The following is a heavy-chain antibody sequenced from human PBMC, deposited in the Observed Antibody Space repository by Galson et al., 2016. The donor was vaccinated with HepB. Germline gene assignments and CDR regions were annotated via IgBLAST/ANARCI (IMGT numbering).Heavy chain of an antibody. CDR2: IYTNGGP. D-gene: IGHD2-21*02. J-gene: IGHJ4*02. V-gene: IGHV4-61*02. CDR1: GVSISSVSYY. Sequence: TLSLTCTDSGVSISSVSYYWGWIRQPAGKGLEWIGRIYTNGGPNYNPSLKSRVTISIDSSENQFFLNLTSVTAADTAVYYCARTTISAHPYFDYWGQGTLVSVSS. CDR3: ARTTISAHPYFDY.